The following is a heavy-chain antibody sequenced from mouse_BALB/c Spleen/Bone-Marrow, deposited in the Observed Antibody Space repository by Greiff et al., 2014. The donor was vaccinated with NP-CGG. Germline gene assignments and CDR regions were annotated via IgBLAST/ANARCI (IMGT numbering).Heavy chain of an antibody. J-gene: IGHJ2*01. CDR2: INPRNTYS. Sequence: QVQLQQSGAELARPGASVKMSCKASGYSFTSYTMHWVKQRPGQGLEWIAYINPRNTYSDYNQKFKDRATVTADKSSRTAYMQLISLTSENSAVSYCTREGTYHGCSGHFDYWGQGTTLTVSS. V-gene: IGHV1-4*01. D-gene: IGHD2-3*01. CDR1: GYSFTSYT. CDR3: TREGTYHGCSGHFDY.